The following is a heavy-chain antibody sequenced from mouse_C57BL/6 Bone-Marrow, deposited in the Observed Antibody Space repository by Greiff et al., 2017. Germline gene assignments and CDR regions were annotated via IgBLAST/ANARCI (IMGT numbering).Heavy chain of an antibody. D-gene: IGHD2-3*01. CDR3: ARHDGNYLYWYFDV. CDR1: GFTFSSYG. J-gene: IGHJ1*03. Sequence: EVMLVESGGDLVKPGGSLKLSCAASGFTFSSYGMSWVRQTPDKRLEWVATISSGGSYTYYPDSVKGRFTISRDNAKKTLYLQMSSLKSEDTAMYYCARHDGNYLYWYFDVWGTGTTVTVSS. CDR2: ISSGGSYT. V-gene: IGHV5-6*02.